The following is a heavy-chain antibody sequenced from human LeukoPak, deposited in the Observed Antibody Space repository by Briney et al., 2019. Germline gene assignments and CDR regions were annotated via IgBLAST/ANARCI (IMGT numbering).Heavy chain of an antibody. V-gene: IGHV1-69-2*01. CDR2: VDPEDGET. Sequence: ASVKVSCKVSGYTFTDYYMHWVQQAPGEGHEWMGLVDPEDGETIYEEKFQGRVTITADTSKDSAYMELSSLRSEDTAVYYCATEGCLEWLHGDYYYYMDVWGKGTTVTVSS. CDR1: GYTFTDYY. CDR3: ATEGCLEWLHGDYYYYMDV. J-gene: IGHJ6*03. D-gene: IGHD3-3*01.